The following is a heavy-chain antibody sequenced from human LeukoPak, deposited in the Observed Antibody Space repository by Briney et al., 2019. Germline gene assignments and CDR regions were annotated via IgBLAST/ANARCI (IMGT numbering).Heavy chain of an antibody. V-gene: IGHV1-2*02. Sequence: ASVKVSCKASGYTFTGYYMHWVRQAPGQGLEWMGWINPNSGGTNYAQKFQGRVTMTRDTSISTAYMELSRLRSDDTAVYYCAREISDYXXXGMDVWGQGTTVTVSS. CDR3: AREISDYXXXGMDV. J-gene: IGHJ6*02. D-gene: IGHD6-19*01. CDR2: INPNSGGT. CDR1: GYTFTGYY.